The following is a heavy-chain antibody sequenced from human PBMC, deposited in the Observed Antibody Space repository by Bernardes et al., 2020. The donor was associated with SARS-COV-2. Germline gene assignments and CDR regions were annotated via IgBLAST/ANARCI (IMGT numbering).Heavy chain of an antibody. CDR3: VRAVWGIWYFDL. Sequence: SETLSLTCAVYGGSLSGYYWNWIRQRPGKGLEWIGEINYSGSTNYNPYLKSRVTISVDTSKNQFSLKLTSVTTADTAVYYCVRAVWGIWYFDLWGRGTLVTVSS. CDR1: GGSLSGYY. D-gene: IGHD3-16*01. V-gene: IGHV4-34*01. J-gene: IGHJ2*01. CDR2: INYSGST.